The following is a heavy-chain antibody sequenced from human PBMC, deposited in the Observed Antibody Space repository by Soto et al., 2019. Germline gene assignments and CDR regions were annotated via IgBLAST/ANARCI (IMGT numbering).Heavy chain of an antibody. CDR3: EGSWT. D-gene: IGHD5-12*01. CDR2: ISGTTDRT. Sequence: EVQVLESGGGLVQPGGSLRLSCVASGFTIRNCAMSWVHQAPGKALEWVAGISGTTDRTYYRDSVEGRFTIFKDTSKNTLYLEMNSLRAEDTALYRCEGSWTWGQGTLVTVSS. CDR1: GFTIRNCA. V-gene: IGHV3-23*02. J-gene: IGHJ1*01.